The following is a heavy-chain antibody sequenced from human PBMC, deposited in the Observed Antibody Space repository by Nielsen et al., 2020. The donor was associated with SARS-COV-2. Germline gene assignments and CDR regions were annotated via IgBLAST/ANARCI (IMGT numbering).Heavy chain of an antibody. V-gene: IGHV1-18*01. CDR2: ISAYNGNT. J-gene: IGHJ4*02. D-gene: IGHD2-15*01. CDR3: ARVDGHCSGGSCYSGVY. CDR1: GYTLTELS. Sequence: ASVKVSCKVSGYTLTELSMYWVRQAPGKGLEWMGWISAYNGNTNYAQKLQGRVTMTTDTSTSTAYMELSSLRSEDTAVYYCARVDGHCSGGSCYSGVYWGQGTLVTVSS.